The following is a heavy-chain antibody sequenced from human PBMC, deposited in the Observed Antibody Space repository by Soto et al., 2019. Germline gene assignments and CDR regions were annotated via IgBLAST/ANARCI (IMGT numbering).Heavy chain of an antibody. CDR1: GYTFTSYV. CDR3: GRGRIVLVPLDY. V-gene: IGHV1-18*04. Sequence: QVQLVQSGAEVKKPGASVKVSCKASGYTFTSYVINWVRQAPGQGLEWMGWISAYNGTTNYAQKLQGRGTMTTDTATSTAYMDLRRLTSADTAVYYCGRGRIVLVPLDYWGQGTLVTVSS. D-gene: IGHD3-22*01. CDR2: ISAYNGTT. J-gene: IGHJ4*02.